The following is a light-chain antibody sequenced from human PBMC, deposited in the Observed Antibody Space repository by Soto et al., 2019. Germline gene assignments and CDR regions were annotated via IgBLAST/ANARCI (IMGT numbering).Light chain of an antibody. Sequence: AIQMTQSPSSLSASVGDRVTIICRASQDISNDLGWYQQKPGKAPELLIYAASSLQSGVPSRVIGSGSGTDFTLTINNLQPEDFATYFCLQDYSYPLTFGQGTKVEIK. V-gene: IGKV1-6*01. CDR2: AAS. CDR3: LQDYSYPLT. CDR1: QDISND. J-gene: IGKJ1*01.